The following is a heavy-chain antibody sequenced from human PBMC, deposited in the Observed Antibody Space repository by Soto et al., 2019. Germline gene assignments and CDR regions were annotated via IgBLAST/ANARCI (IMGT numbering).Heavy chain of an antibody. J-gene: IGHJ1*01. CDR1: GGTFSSFG. CDR2: IIPVFGRP. Sequence: GASVKVFCKASGGTFSSFGISWVRQAPGQGLEWMGGIIPVFGRPNYAQRFRGRLTITADESTSTSYMELIDLGSEDTAVYYCAREGSGYNFWGQGTQVTVSS. CDR3: AREGSGYNF. V-gene: IGHV1-69*13. D-gene: IGHD5-12*01.